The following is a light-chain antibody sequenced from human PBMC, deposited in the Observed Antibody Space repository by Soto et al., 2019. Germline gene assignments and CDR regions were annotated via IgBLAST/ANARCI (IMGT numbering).Light chain of an antibody. Sequence: ERVMTQSPATLSVSPGERATLSCGASQSVLNRIAWYQQKPGQAPRLLIYGASTRATGIPARFSGSGSGTEFTLTISSLQSEDFAVYYCQQYNNWPVTFGGGTKVEIK. J-gene: IGKJ4*01. CDR3: QQYNNWPVT. V-gene: IGKV3-15*01. CDR2: GAS. CDR1: QSVLNR.